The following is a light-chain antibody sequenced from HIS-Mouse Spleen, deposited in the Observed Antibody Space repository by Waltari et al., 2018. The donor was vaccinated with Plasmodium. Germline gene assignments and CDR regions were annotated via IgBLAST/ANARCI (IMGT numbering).Light chain of an antibody. CDR1: AFPKKY. CDR3: YSTDSSGNHRV. V-gene: IGLV3-10*01. Sequence: SYELPQPPSVSVSPGQPARITCSGDAFPKKYSYRYQQKSGQAPVLVIYEDSKRPSAIPERFSGSSSGTIATLTISVAQVEDEADYYCYSTDSSGNHRVFGGGTKLTVL. J-gene: IGLJ3*02. CDR2: EDS.